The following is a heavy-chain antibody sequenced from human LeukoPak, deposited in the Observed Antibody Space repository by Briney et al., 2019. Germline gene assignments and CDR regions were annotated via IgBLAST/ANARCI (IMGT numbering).Heavy chain of an antibody. CDR1: GGTFSSYA. CDR2: IIPIFGTA. CDR3: ATGDGGYERFDY. Sequence: SVKASCKASGGTFSSYAISWVRQAPGQGLEWMGRIIPIFGTANYAQKFQGRVTITTDESTSTAYMELSSLRSEDTAVYYCATGDGGYERFDYWGQGTLVTVSS. V-gene: IGHV1-69*05. J-gene: IGHJ4*02. D-gene: IGHD5-12*01.